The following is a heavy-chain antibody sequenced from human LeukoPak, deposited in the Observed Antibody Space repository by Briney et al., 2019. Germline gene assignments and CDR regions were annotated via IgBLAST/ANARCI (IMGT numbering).Heavy chain of an antibody. CDR3: ARGEIVVVTAIEYYFDY. CDR2: INPSGGST. Sequence: ASVKVSCKASGYTFTSYYMHWVRQAPGQGLEWMGIINPSGGSTSYAQKFQGRVTMTRDTSTSTVYMELSSLRSGDTAVYYCARGEIVVVTAIEYYFDYWGQGTLVTVSS. D-gene: IGHD2-21*02. J-gene: IGHJ4*02. CDR1: GYTFTSYY. V-gene: IGHV1-46*01.